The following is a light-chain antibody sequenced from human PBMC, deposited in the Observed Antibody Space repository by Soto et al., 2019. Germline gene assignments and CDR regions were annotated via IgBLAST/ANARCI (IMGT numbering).Light chain of an antibody. CDR3: CSYAGSSTFDVV. J-gene: IGLJ2*01. V-gene: IGLV2-23*03. CDR2: EGS. CDR1: SSDVGSYNL. Sequence: QSALTQPASVSVSPGQSITISCTGTSSDVGSYNLVSWYQQHPGKAPKLMIYEGSKRPSGVSNRFSGSKSGNTASLTISGLQAEDEADYYCCSYAGSSTFDVVFGGGTKLTVL.